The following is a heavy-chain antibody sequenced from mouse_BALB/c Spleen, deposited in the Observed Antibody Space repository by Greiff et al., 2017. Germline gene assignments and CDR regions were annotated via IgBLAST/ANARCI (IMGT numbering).Heavy chain of an antibody. D-gene: IGHD1-1*01. CDR3: ARSRYYGSSHWYFDV. CDR2: IFPGDGST. Sequence: QVQLQQSGAELVKPGASVTLSCKASGYTFTSYDINWVRQRPEQGLEWIGWIFPGDGSTKYNETFKGKATLTTDKSSSTAYMQLSRLTSEDSAVYFCARSRYYGSSHWYFDVWGAGTTVTVSS. J-gene: IGHJ1*01. CDR1: GYTFTSYD. V-gene: IGHV1S56*01.